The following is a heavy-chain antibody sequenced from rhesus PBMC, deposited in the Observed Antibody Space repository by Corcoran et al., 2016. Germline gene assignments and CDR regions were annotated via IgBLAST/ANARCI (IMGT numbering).Heavy chain of an antibody. CDR2: IFGNSDDT. Sequence: QVQLQESGPGLVKPSETLSLTCAVPGGPFTSYRRAGVRPPPGKGLEWIGEIFGNSDDTFYSTSLKSRVTISKDASKSQVSLKLTSVTAADTAVYYCTRDSNTNAWGQGLLVTVSS. D-gene: IGHD1-38*01. CDR3: TRDSNTNA. J-gene: IGHJ4*01. V-gene: IGHV4-80*01. CDR1: GGPFTSYR.